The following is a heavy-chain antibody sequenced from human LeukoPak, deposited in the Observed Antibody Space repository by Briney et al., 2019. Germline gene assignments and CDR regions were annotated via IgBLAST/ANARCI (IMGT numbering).Heavy chain of an antibody. CDR2: IRSDGSEE. J-gene: IGHJ4*02. Sequence: GGSLRLSCAASGFTFSSYGMHWVRQAPGKGREWVTFIRSDGSEERYADSVKGRLTISRDNFKNTLYLQMNSLRSEDTAVYYCARDGYSYGYAHFFDYWGQGTLVTVSS. D-gene: IGHD5-18*01. V-gene: IGHV3-30*02. CDR3: ARDGYSYGYAHFFDY. CDR1: GFTFSSYG.